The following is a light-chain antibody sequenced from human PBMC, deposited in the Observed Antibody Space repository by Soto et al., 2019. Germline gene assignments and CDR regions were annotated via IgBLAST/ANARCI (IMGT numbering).Light chain of an antibody. CDR1: SSEVGGYDY. CDR2: EVI. J-gene: IGLJ2*01. V-gene: IGLV2-11*01. Sequence: QSALTQPRSVSGSPGQSVTISCTGSSSEVGGYDYISWYQQHPGKAPKVVIYEVIKRPSGVPDRFSGSKSGNTASLTISGLQPEDEADYYCCSYAGGAYASRIFGGGTKLTVL. CDR3: CSYAGGAYASRI.